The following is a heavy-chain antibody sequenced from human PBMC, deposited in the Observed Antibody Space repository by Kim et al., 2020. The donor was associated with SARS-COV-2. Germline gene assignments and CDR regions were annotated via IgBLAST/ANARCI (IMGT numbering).Heavy chain of an antibody. V-gene: IGHV6-1*01. CDR2: TYYRSKWYN. D-gene: IGHD2-15*01. CDR3: AREVTVVKSELEYYFDY. J-gene: IGHJ4*02. Sequence: SQTLSLTCAISGDSVSSNSAAWNWIRQSPSRGLEWLGRTYYRSKWYNDYAVSVKSRITINPDTSKNQFSLQLNSVTPEDTAVYYCAREVTVVKSELEYYFDYWGQGTLVTVSS. CDR1: GDSVSSNSAA.